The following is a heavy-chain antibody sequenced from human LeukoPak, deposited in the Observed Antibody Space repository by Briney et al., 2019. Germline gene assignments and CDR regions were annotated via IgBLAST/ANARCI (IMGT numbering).Heavy chain of an antibody. D-gene: IGHD3-16*01. Sequence: GASVKVSCKASGYTFTSYAMNWGRQAPGQGLEWMGWINPNTGNPTYAQAFTGRFVFSLDTSVSTAYLQISSLKAEDTAVYYCAREAYTSAYYFDYWGQGTLVTVSS. CDR3: AREAYTSAYYFDY. CDR1: GYTFTSYA. V-gene: IGHV7-4-1*02. J-gene: IGHJ4*02. CDR2: INPNTGNP.